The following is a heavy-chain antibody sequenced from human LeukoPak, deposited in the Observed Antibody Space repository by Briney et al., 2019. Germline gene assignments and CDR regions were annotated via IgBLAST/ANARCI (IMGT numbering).Heavy chain of an antibody. CDR2: ISGSGGST. Sequence: GGSLRLSCAASGFTFDDYGMSWVRQAPGKGLEWVSAISGSGGSTYYADSVKGRFTISRDNAKNSLYLQMNSLRAEDTAVYYCARDLAVRGVIGFDNWGQGTLVTVSS. V-gene: IGHV3-20*04. CDR3: ARDLAVRGVIGFDN. CDR1: GFTFDDYG. D-gene: IGHD3-10*01. J-gene: IGHJ4*02.